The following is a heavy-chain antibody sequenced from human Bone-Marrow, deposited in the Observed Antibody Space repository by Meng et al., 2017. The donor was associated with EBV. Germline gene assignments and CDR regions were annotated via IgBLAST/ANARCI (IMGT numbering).Heavy chain of an antibody. D-gene: IGHD6-6*01. J-gene: IGHJ5*02. Sequence: QVQLQQWGAGLLKPSETLSLTCAVYGGSFSGYYWSWIRQPPGKGLEWIGEINHSGSTNYNPSLTSRVTISVDTSKNQFSLKLSSVTAADTAVYYCAREVYNWFDPWGQGTLVTVSS. CDR3: AREVYNWFDP. CDR1: GGSFSGYY. CDR2: INHSGST. V-gene: IGHV4-34*01.